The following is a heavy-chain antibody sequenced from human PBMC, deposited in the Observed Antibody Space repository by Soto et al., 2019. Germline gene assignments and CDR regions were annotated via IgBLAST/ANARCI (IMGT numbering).Heavy chain of an antibody. CDR2: IDPSDSYT. Sequence: PGESLKISCKGSGYSFTSYWISWVRQMPGKGLEWMGRIDPSDSYTNYSPSFQGHVTISADKSISTAYLQWSSLKASDTAMYYCARPRGDTAMVWAMDVWGQGTTVTVSS. D-gene: IGHD5-18*01. J-gene: IGHJ6*02. V-gene: IGHV5-10-1*01. CDR1: GYSFTSYW. CDR3: ARPRGDTAMVWAMDV.